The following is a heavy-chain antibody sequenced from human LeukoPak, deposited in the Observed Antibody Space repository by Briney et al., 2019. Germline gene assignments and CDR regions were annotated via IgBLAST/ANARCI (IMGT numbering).Heavy chain of an antibody. D-gene: IGHD3-10*01. CDR3: ARDGTMVRGSYGMDV. CDR2: IYYSGST. J-gene: IGHJ6*02. Sequence: SETLSLTCTVSGGSISSGDYYWSWIRQPPGKGLEWIGYIYYSGSTYYNPSLKSRVTISVDRSKNQFSLKLSSVTAADTAVYYCARDGTMVRGSYGMDVWGQGTTVTVSS. CDR1: GGSISSGDYY. V-gene: IGHV4-30-4*01.